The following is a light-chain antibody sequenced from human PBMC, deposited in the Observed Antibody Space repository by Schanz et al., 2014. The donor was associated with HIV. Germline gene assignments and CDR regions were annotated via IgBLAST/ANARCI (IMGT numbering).Light chain of an antibody. CDR2: DVT. V-gene: IGLV2-23*02. Sequence: QSALTQPASVSGSPGQSITISCTGTSADVGAYKSVSWYQQHPGTAPKLMIYDVTKRPSGVPDRFSGSKSGNTASLTISGLQAEDEADYYCCSYAGSRIRVFGGGTKVTVL. J-gene: IGLJ3*02. CDR3: CSYAGSRIRV. CDR1: SADVGAYKS.